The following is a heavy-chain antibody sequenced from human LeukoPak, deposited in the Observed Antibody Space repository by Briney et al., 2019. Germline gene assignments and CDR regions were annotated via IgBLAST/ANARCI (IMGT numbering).Heavy chain of an antibody. D-gene: IGHD1-26*01. V-gene: IGHV1-2*06. CDR3: ARESAGATSGPAEYFQH. CDR2: INPNSGGT. J-gene: IGHJ1*01. CDR1: GYTFTSYG. Sequence: GASVKVSCKASGYTFTSYGISWVRQAPGQGLEWMGRINPNSGGTNYAQKFQGRVTMTRDTSISTAYMELSRLRSDDTAVYYCARESAGATSGPAEYFQHWGQGTLVTVSS.